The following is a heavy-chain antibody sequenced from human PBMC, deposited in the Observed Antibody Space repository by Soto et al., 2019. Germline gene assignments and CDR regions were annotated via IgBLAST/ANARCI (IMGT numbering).Heavy chain of an antibody. CDR3: ARDWVPYYYGSGSPYYFDY. J-gene: IGHJ4*02. D-gene: IGHD3-10*01. CDR2: ISAYNGNT. CDR1: GYTFTSYG. Sequence: ASVKVSCKASGYTFTSYGISWVRQAPRQGLEWMGWISAYNGNTNYAQKLQGRVTMTTDTSTSTAYMELRSLRSDDTAVYYCARDWVPYYYGSGSPYYFDYWGQGTLVTVSS. V-gene: IGHV1-18*04.